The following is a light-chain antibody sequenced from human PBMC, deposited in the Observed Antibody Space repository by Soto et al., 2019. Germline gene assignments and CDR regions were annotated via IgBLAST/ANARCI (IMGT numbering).Light chain of an antibody. CDR2: EVS. CDR1: SSDVGAYNY. Sequence: QSALTQPASVSGSPGQSITISCTGTSSDVGAYNYVSWYQQHPGKAPKVMIYEVSNRPSGVSNRFSGSKSGNTASLTISGLQAEDEAEYYCSSYRDIPTLVVFGGGTKLTVL. J-gene: IGLJ2*01. V-gene: IGLV2-14*01. CDR3: SSYRDIPTLVV.